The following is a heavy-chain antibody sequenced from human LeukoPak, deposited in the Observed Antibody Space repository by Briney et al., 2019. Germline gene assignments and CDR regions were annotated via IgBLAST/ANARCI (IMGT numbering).Heavy chain of an antibody. V-gene: IGHV4-38-2*02. J-gene: IGHJ3*02. CDR2: IYHSGST. D-gene: IGHD2/OR15-2a*01. CDR3: ARDFSAAFDI. CDR1: GYSISSGYY. Sequence: PSETLSLTCTVSGYSISSGYYWGWIRQPPGKGLEWIGSIYHSGSTYYNPSLKSRVTISVDTSKNQFSLKLSSVTAADTAVYYCARDFSAAFDIWGQGTMVTVSS.